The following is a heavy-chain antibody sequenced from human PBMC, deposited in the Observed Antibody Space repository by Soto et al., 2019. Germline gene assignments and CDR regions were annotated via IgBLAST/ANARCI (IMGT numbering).Heavy chain of an antibody. Sequence: GASAKVSCKASGGTFSSYAISWVRQAPGQGLEWMGGIIPIFGTANYAQKFQGRVTITADESTSTAYMELSSLRSEDTAVYYCARSSGYSSGWYESDAFDIWGQGTMVTLSS. D-gene: IGHD6-19*01. J-gene: IGHJ3*02. V-gene: IGHV1-69*13. CDR1: GGTFSSYA. CDR3: ARSSGYSSGWYESDAFDI. CDR2: IIPIFGTA.